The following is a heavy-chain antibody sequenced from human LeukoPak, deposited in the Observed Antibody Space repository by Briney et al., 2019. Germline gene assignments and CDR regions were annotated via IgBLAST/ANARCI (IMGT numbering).Heavy chain of an antibody. CDR1: GFTFSSYS. CDR3: ARFPRAFSFDY. D-gene: IGHD3-10*01. Sequence: PGGSLRLSCAASGFTFSSYSMNWVRQAPGKGLGCVSSISSSSSYIYYAESVKGRFTISRDNAKNSLYLKMNSLSAEDKAVYYCARFPRAFSFDYWGQGTLVTVSS. J-gene: IGHJ4*02. CDR2: ISSSSSYI. V-gene: IGHV3-21*01.